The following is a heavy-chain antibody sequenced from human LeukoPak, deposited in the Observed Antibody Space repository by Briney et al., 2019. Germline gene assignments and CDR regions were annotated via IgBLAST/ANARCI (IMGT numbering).Heavy chain of an antibody. J-gene: IGHJ6*02. V-gene: IGHV3-7*01. CDR2: IKQDGSAR. Sequence: GGSLRLSCAASGFTFSSYWMNWVRQAPGKGLEWAANIKQDGSARYYVDSVKGRFTISRDNAMNLLYLQMNSLRAEDTAVYYCARGSGSYYYYYGMDVWGQGTTVTVSS. CDR3: ARGSGSYYYYYGMDV. CDR1: GFTFSSYW. D-gene: IGHD3-10*01.